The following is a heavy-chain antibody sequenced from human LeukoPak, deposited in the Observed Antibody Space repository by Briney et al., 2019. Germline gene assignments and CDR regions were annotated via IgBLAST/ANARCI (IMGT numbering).Heavy chain of an antibody. CDR2: ISDSGSN. V-gene: IGHV4-59*08. D-gene: IGHD3-10*01. Sequence: MSSETLSLTCTVSGGSISSHYWSWIRQPPGKGLEWIGYISDSGSNVYNPSLKSRVTILGDTSKNQLSLKLRSVTAADTAVYYYARHATGSYSVPWLDPWGQGTLVTVSS. CDR1: GGSISSHY. CDR3: ARHATGSYSVPWLDP. J-gene: IGHJ5*02.